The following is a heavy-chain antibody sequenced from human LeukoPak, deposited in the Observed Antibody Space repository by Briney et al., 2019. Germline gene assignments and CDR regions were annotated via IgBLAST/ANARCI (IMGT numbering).Heavy chain of an antibody. J-gene: IGHJ4*02. V-gene: IGHV3-30*03. CDR1: GFTFSSYG. D-gene: IGHD4-23*01. CDR2: ISYDGSNK. Sequence: GGSLRLSCAASGFTFSSYGMHWVRQAPGKGLEWVAVISYDGSNKYYADSVKGRSTISRDNSKNTLYLQMNSLRAEDTAVYYCQTTVVRKFDYWGQGTLVTVSS. CDR3: QTTVVRKFDY.